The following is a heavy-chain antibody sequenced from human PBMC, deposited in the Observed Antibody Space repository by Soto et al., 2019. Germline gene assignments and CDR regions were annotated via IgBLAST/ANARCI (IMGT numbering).Heavy chain of an antibody. J-gene: IGHJ4*02. CDR1: GFTFTSYA. Sequence: EVQLLESGGDLVQPGGFLRLSCAASGFTFTSYAMTWVRQGPGKGLEWVSSIGTTTGDLLYADSVKGRFTISRDNSRNTLYLQMNSLRTEDTAIYYCAKRSPSGTYYFDYWGQGTLVTVSS. V-gene: IGHV3-23*01. D-gene: IGHD1-26*01. CDR3: AKRSPSGTYYFDY. CDR2: IGTTTGDL.